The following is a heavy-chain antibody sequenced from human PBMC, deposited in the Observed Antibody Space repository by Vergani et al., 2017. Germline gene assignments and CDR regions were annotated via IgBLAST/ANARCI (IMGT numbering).Heavy chain of an antibody. J-gene: IGHJ4*02. V-gene: IGHV1-18*01. CDR3: ASPHCSGGSCYSSFDY. CDR2: ISAYNGNT. Sequence: QVQLVQSGAEVKKPGASVKVSCKASGYTFNSYGISWVRQAPGQGLEWMGWISAYNGNTNYAQKLQGRVTMTTDTSTSTAYMELRSLRSDDTAVYYCASPHCSGGSCYSSFDYWGQGTLVTVSS. D-gene: IGHD2-15*01. CDR1: GYTFNSYG.